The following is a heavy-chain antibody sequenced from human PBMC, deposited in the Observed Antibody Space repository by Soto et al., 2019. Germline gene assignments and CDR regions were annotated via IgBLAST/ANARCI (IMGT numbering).Heavy chain of an antibody. CDR3: ARRARIVGDIDRTAEYFQH. J-gene: IGHJ1*01. CDR1: GGTFSSYA. CDR2: IIPISGTA. V-gene: IGHV1-69*01. D-gene: IGHD1-26*01. Sequence: QVQLVQSGAVVRKPGSSGKVSCKASGGTFSSYAISWVRQAPGQGLEWMGGIIPISGTANYAQKFQGRVTITADESTSTAYMEVSSLRSEDTALYYRARRARIVGDIDRTAEYFQHWFQGTLVTVSA.